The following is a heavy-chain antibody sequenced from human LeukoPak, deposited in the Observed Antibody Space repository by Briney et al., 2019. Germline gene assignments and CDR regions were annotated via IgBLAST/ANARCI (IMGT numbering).Heavy chain of an antibody. CDR2: IYYSGST. V-gene: IGHV4-61*01. CDR1: GGSVSSGSYS. Sequence: SETLSLTCTVSGGSVSSGSYSWSWIRQPPGKGLEWIGYIYYSGSTNYNPSLKSRVTISVDTSKNQFSLKMNSVTAADTAVYYCARHQFQLLVNDDAFDVWGQGTMVTVSS. J-gene: IGHJ3*01. CDR3: ARHQFQLLVNDDAFDV. D-gene: IGHD2-2*01.